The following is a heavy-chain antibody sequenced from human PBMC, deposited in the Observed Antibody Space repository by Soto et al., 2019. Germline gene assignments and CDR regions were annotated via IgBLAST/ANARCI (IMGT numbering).Heavy chain of an antibody. V-gene: IGHV4-30-2*01. CDR2: IYHSGGT. J-gene: IGHJ5*02. CDR3: ARDLRYNLYDGWFDP. CDR1: GGSISSGPYS. D-gene: IGHD3-16*01. Sequence: PSETLSLTCTVSGGSISSGPYSWTWIRRPPGKGLEWIGSIYHSGGTDYNPSFKSRVTLSRDTSNNQFSLTLNSVAGADTAVYFCARDLRYNLYDGWFDPWGQGILVTVSS.